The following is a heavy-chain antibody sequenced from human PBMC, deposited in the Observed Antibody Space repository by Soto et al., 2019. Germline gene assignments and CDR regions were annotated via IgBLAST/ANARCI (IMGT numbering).Heavy chain of an antibody. Sequence: LSLTCSVSGGSFSSSYWSWIRQPPGKGLEWIGYIHYSGSTNYNPSLKSRVTIPVDTSRNHFSLKLSSVSAADTAVYYCARVSIAAAGYYYYYYGMDVWGQGTTVTVSS. V-gene: IGHV4-59*01. CDR2: IHYSGST. CDR1: GGSFSSSY. J-gene: IGHJ6*02. CDR3: ARVSIAAAGYYYYYYGMDV. D-gene: IGHD6-13*01.